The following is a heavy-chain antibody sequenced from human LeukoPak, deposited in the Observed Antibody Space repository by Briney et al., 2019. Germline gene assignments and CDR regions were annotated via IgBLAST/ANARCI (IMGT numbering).Heavy chain of an antibody. CDR1: GYTFTSYY. V-gene: IGHV1-46*01. CDR3: AREGYSGSYEAYYFDY. CDR2: INPSGGST. D-gene: IGHD1-26*01. J-gene: IGHJ4*02. Sequence: ASVKVSCKASGYTFTSYYMHWVRQAPGQGLEWMGIINPSGGSTSYAQKFQGRVTMTRDTSTSTVYMELSSLRSEDTAVYYCAREGYSGSYEAYYFDYWGQGTLVTVSS.